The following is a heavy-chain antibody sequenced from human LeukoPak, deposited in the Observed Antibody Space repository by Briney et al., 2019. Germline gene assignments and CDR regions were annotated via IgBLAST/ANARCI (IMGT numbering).Heavy chain of an antibody. CDR1: GGPFSGYY. CDR2: INHSGST. V-gene: IGHV4-34*01. Sequence: SETLSLTCAVPGGPFSGYYWSWIRQPPGKGLEWIGEINHSGSTNYNPSLKSRVTISVDTSKNQFSLRLSSVTATDTAVYYCARGHSSSSPLDNWGQGTLVTVSS. D-gene: IGHD6-6*01. J-gene: IGHJ4*02. CDR3: ARGHSSSSPLDN.